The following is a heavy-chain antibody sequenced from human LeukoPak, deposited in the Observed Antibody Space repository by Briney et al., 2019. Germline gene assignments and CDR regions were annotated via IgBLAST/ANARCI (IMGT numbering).Heavy chain of an antibody. J-gene: IGHJ6*02. CDR1: GYTFTSYG. V-gene: IGHV7-4-1*02. CDR2: INTNTGNP. CDR3: ARGTYYYDSSAMYGMDV. Sequence: ASVKVSCKASGYTFTSYGISWVRQAPGQGLEWMGWINTNTGNPTYAQGFTGRFVFSLDTSVSTAYLQISSLKAEDTAVYYCARGTYYYDSSAMYGMDVWGQGTTVTVSS. D-gene: IGHD3-22*01.